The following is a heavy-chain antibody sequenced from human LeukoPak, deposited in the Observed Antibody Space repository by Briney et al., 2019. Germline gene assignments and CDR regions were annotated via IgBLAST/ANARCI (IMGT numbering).Heavy chain of an antibody. CDR1: GYTFTSYG. CDR2: ISAYNGNT. J-gene: IGHJ6*03. Sequence: ASVKVSCKASGYTFTSYGISWVRQAPGQGLEWMGWISAYNGNTNYAQKLQGRVTMTTDTSTSTAYMELRSLRSDDTAVYYCAREGRYCSSTSCTYYYYYYMDVWGKGTTVTASS. CDR3: AREGRYCSSTSCTYYYYYYMDV. V-gene: IGHV1-18*01. D-gene: IGHD2-2*01.